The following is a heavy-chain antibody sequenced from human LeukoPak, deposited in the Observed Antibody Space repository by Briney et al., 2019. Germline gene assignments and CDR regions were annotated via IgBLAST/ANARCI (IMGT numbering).Heavy chain of an antibody. D-gene: IGHD1-26*01. V-gene: IGHV4-59*01. Sequence: SETLSLTCTVSGGSISSYYWSWIRQPPGKGLEWIGYIYYTGSTNYNPSLKSRVTISVDKAKNQFSLKLSSVTAADTAVFYCARHSGSTPFDYWGQGTLVTVSS. J-gene: IGHJ4*02. CDR2: IYYTGST. CDR1: GGSISSYY. CDR3: ARHSGSTPFDY.